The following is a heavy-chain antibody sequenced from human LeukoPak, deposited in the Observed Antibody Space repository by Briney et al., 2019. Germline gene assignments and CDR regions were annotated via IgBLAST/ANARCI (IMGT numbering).Heavy chain of an antibody. D-gene: IGHD5/OR15-5a*01. J-gene: IGHJ6*02. Sequence: ASVKVSCKVSGYTLTELSMHWVRQAPGKGLEWMGGFDSEDGETIYAQKFQGRVTMTEDTSTDTVYMELSSLRSEDTAVYYCAADPPTYNPAYSVTYYYGMDVWGQGTKATVS. CDR1: GYTLTELS. CDR2: FDSEDGET. CDR3: AADPPTYNPAYSVTYYYGMDV. V-gene: IGHV1-24*01.